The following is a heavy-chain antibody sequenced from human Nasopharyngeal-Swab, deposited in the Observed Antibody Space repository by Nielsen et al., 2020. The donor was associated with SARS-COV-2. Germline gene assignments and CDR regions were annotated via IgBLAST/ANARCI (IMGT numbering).Heavy chain of an antibody. J-gene: IGHJ6*02. CDR3: ARERTDCSGGSCYSYGMDV. D-gene: IGHD2-15*01. Sequence: GESLKISCAASGFIFSSYDMHWVRQATGKGPEWVSAIGTAGDTYYPGSVKGRFTISRENAKNSLYLQMNSLRAGDTAVYYCARERTDCSGGSCYSYGMDVWGQGTTVTVSS. CDR1: GFIFSSYD. V-gene: IGHV3-13*01. CDR2: IGTAGDT.